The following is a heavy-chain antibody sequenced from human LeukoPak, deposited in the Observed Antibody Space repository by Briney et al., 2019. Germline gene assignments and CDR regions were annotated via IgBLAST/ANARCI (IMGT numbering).Heavy chain of an antibody. Sequence: PSETLSLTCTVSGGSISSYYWSWLRQPPGKGLEWIGYIYYSGSTNYNPSLKSRVTLSVDTSKNQFSLKLSSVTAADTAVYYCARGYSSSWYAATLWFDPWGQGTLVTVSS. CDR2: IYYSGST. CDR1: GGSISSYY. V-gene: IGHV4-59*01. CDR3: ARGYSSSWYAATLWFDP. D-gene: IGHD6-13*01. J-gene: IGHJ5*02.